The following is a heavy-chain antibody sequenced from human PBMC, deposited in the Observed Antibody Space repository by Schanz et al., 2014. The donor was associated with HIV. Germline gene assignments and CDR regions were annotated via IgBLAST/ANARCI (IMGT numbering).Heavy chain of an antibody. J-gene: IGHJ6*02. Sequence: QVQLVQSGAEVKKPGASVKVSCKASGYIFTSNGISWVRQAPGQGLEWMGWISVYNGNTNYAQKVQDRVTMTTDISTSTVYMDLKSLRSDDTAIYYCARGARYGMDVWGQGTTVIVSS. CDR3: ARGARYGMDV. CDR1: GYIFTSNG. CDR2: ISVYNGNT. V-gene: IGHV1-18*01.